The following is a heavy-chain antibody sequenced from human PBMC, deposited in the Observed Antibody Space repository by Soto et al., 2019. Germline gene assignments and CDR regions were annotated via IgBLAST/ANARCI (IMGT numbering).Heavy chain of an antibody. CDR1: GGSFSGYY. CDR3: ARGDGRRGMDV. CDR2: INHSGST. V-gene: IGHV4-34*01. J-gene: IGHJ6*02. Sequence: QVQLQQWGAGLLKPSETLSLTCAVYGGSFSGYYWSWIRQPPGKGLEWIGEINHSGSTNYKPSLKSRVTISVDTSKNQFSLKLSSVTAADTAVYYCARGDGRRGMDVWGQGTTVIVSS.